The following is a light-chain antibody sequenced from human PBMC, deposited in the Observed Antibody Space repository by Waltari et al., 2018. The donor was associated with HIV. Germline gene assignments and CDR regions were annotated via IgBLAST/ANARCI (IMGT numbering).Light chain of an antibody. V-gene: IGKV3-20*01. J-gene: IGKJ4*01. CDR1: ESVSTRY. CDR3: QQYGNPPIT. Sequence: VLTQSPGFVSLSPGERATLSCRASESVSTRYVAWYHEKPGQPPRLLIYGAYSRATGVPDRFRGSGSGSDFTLTINSLESDDFGVYHCQQYGNPPITFGGGTTVEI. CDR2: GAY.